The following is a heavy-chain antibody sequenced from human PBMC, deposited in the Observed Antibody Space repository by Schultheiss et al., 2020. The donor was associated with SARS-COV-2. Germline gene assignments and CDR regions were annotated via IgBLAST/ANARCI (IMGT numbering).Heavy chain of an antibody. D-gene: IGHD3-3*01. J-gene: IGHJ4*02. Sequence: GESLKISCVASGLTFSNYAMSWVRQAPGKGLEWVSPIATAGDPYYPGSVKGRFTISRDNAKNTLYLQMSSLRAEDTAVYYCARGPHYDFWSPDYLDYWGQGTLVTVSS. CDR1: GLTFSNYA. V-gene: IGHV3-13*05. CDR3: ARGPHYDFWSPDYLDY. CDR2: IATAGDP.